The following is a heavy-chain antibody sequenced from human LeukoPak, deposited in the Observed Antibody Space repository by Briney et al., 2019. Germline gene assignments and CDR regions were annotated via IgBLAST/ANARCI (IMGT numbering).Heavy chain of an antibody. CDR3: AKNGDRGAYCSGGSCYPYYYYYMDV. Sequence: GGSLRLSCAASGFTFSSYGMHWVRQAPGKGLEWVAFIRYDGSNKYYADSVKGRFTISRDNSKNTLYLQMNSLRAEDTAVYYCAKNGDRGAYCSGGSCYPYYYYYMDVWGKGTTVTISS. CDR2: IRYDGSNK. D-gene: IGHD2-15*01. CDR1: GFTFSSYG. J-gene: IGHJ6*03. V-gene: IGHV3-30*02.